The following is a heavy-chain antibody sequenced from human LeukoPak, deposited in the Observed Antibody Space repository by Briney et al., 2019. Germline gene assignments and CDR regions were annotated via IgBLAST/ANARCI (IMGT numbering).Heavy chain of an antibody. CDR1: GFTFSSYA. V-gene: IGHV3-33*01. J-gene: IGHJ6*02. CDR3: ARAPLCSGGSCYTSYYYYAMDV. CDR2: IWYDGSNK. Sequence: GGSLRLSCAASGFTFSSYAMHWVRQAQGKGLEWEAVIWYDGSNKYYADSVKGRFTISRDNSKNTLYLQMNSLRAEDTAVYYCARAPLCSGGSCYTSYYYYAMDVWGQGTTVTVSS. D-gene: IGHD2-15*01.